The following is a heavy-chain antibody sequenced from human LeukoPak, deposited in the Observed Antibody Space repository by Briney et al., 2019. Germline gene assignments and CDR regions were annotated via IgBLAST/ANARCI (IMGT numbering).Heavy chain of an antibody. J-gene: IGHJ4*02. CDR1: GGTFSSYA. Sequence: GASEKVSCKASGGTFSSYAISWVRQAPGQGLEWMGGIIPIFGTANYAQKFQGRVTITADESTSTAYMELSSLRSEDTAVYYCARERYCSGGSCYGVCDYWGQGTLVTVSS. V-gene: IGHV1-69*13. CDR3: ARERYCSGGSCYGVCDY. CDR2: IIPIFGTA. D-gene: IGHD2-15*01.